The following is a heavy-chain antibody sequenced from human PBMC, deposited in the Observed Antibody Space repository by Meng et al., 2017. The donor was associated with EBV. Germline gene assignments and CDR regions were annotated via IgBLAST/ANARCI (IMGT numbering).Heavy chain of an antibody. CDR3: SRDLAGPFDD. CDR2: TNEDGGIT. CDR1: GFTFSRFW. Sequence: EVQWVCSGGGPVRLGGSLRLSCAVSGFTFSRFWMHWVRQVPGKGLVWVARTNEDGGITNYADSVKGRFIISRDNTRNTLYLQMNSLRDEDTAVYFCSRDLAGPFDDWGQGTLVTVSS. V-gene: IGHV3-74*01. J-gene: IGHJ4*02.